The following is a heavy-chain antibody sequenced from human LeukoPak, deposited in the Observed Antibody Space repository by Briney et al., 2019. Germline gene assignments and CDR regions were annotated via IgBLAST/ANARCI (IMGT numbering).Heavy chain of an antibody. V-gene: IGHV3-7*04. CDR3: ARGLIAAAATGYYYSYGMDV. CDR2: IKQDGIEK. Sequence: GGSLRLSCAASGFTLSNHWMIWVRQAPGKGLECVANIKQDGIEKYYLDSVKGRFTISRDDAKNSVYLKMNSLRAEDSAVYYCARGLIAAAATGYYYSYGMDVWGQGTTVTVSS. D-gene: IGHD6-13*01. J-gene: IGHJ6*02. CDR1: GFTLSNHW.